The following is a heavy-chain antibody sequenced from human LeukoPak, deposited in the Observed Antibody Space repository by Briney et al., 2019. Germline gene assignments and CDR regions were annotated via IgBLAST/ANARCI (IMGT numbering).Heavy chain of an antibody. Sequence: GGSLKLSCSASGFTFSSYGMHWVRQAPGKGLEWVAFIRYDGSNKYSADSVKGRFTISRDNSKNTLYLQMNSLRVEDTAVYYCAKGGGYVGGSRRWFDPWGQGTLVTVSS. D-gene: IGHD5-12*01. V-gene: IGHV3-30*02. CDR1: GFTFSSYG. J-gene: IGHJ5*02. CDR3: AKGGGYVGGSRRWFDP. CDR2: IRYDGSNK.